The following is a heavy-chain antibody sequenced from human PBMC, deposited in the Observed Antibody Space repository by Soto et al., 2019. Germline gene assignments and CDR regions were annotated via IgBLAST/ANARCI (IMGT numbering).Heavy chain of an antibody. CDR1: GGSLRRYY. D-gene: IGHD6-25*01. J-gene: IGHJ5*02. CDR2: VYFSGNT. Sequence: DPLSLTCTVSGGSLRRYYWTWIRQSPAKGLEWIGYVYFSGNTNYNPSLKSRVTISIDTSKNQFSLRLASVTAADTAFYYCGSVRPGGYALSWGTARLVTVSS. CDR3: GSVRPGGYALS. V-gene: IGHV4-59*01.